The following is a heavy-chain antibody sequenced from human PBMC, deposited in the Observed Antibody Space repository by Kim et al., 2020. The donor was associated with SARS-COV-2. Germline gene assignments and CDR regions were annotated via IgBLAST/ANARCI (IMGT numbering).Heavy chain of an antibody. CDR3: ARLDSSGDYYYYGMDV. V-gene: IGHV3-11*01. J-gene: IGHJ6*02. D-gene: IGHD3-22*01. Sequence: SVKGRFTNSRDNAKNSLYLQMNSLRAEDTAVYYCARLDSSGDYYYYGMDVWGQGTTVTVSS.